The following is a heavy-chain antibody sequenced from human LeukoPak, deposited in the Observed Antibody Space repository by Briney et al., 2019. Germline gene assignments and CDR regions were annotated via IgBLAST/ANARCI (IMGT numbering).Heavy chain of an antibody. D-gene: IGHD3-10*01. CDR3: ARVDGSGSFYNWFDP. Sequence: SQTLSLTCTVSGGSISSGGYSWSWIRQPPGKGLEWIRYIYHSGSTYYNPSLKSRVTISVDRSKNQFSLKLSSVTAADTAVYYCARVDGSGSFYNWFDPWGQGTLVTVSS. CDR1: GGSISSGGYS. J-gene: IGHJ5*02. V-gene: IGHV4-30-2*01. CDR2: IYHSGST.